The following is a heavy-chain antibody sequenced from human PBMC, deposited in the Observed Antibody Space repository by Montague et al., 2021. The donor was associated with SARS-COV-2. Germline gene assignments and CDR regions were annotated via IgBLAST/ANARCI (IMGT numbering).Heavy chain of an antibody. J-gene: IGHJ3*01. CDR2: ISGSSSSK. CDR3: ARGPHYGGDSGAFDV. Sequence: SLSLSCSASGFTFSIHNLNWVRQAPGKGLEWVSYISGSSSSKYYADSVKGRFTISRDNAKNSLYLQMNSLRDEDTAVYYCARGPHYGGDSGAFDVWGQGTMVTVSS. V-gene: IGHV3-48*02. CDR1: GFTFSIHN. D-gene: IGHD4-23*01.